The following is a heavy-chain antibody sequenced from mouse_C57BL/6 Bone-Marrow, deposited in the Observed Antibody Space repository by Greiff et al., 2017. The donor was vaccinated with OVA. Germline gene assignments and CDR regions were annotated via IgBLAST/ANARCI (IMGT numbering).Heavy chain of an antibody. CDR1: GYTFTSYW. Sequence: VQLQQSGAELAKPGASVKLSCKASGYTFTSYWMHWVKQRPGQGLEWIGYINPSSGYTKYNQKFKDKATLTADKSSCTAYMQLSSLTYEDSAVYYGARGYDYDGNYWGQGTTLTVSS. CDR2: INPSSGYT. D-gene: IGHD2-4*01. CDR3: ARGYDYDGNY. J-gene: IGHJ2*01. V-gene: IGHV1-7*01.